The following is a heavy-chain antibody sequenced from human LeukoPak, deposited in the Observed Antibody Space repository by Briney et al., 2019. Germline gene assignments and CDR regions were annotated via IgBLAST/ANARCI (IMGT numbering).Heavy chain of an antibody. D-gene: IGHD3-3*01. J-gene: IGHJ5*02. CDR3: ASERFLEWLPSNWFDP. CDR1: GSTFTGYY. Sequence: ASVKVSCKASGSTFTGYYMHWVRQAPGQGLEWMGWINPNSGGTNYAQKFQGRVTMTRDTSISTAYMELSRLRSDDTAVYYCASERFLEWLPSNWFDPWGQGTLVTVSS. CDR2: INPNSGGT. V-gene: IGHV1-2*02.